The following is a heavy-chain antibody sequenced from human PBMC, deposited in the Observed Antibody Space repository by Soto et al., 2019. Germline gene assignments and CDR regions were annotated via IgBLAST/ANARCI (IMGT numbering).Heavy chain of an antibody. Sequence: ESGGGVVQPGRSLRLSCAASGFTFSSYGMHWVRQAPGKGLEWVAVIWYDGSNKYYADSVKGRFTISRDNSKNTLYLQMNSLRAEDTAVYYCARDAYYDFWSGYYQGHWFDPWGQGTLVTVSS. V-gene: IGHV3-33*01. CDR2: IWYDGSNK. CDR1: GFTFSSYG. CDR3: ARDAYYDFWSGYYQGHWFDP. J-gene: IGHJ5*02. D-gene: IGHD3-3*01.